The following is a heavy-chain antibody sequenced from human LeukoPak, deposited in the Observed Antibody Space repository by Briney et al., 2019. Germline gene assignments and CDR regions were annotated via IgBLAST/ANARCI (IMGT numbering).Heavy chain of an antibody. V-gene: IGHV3-30*04. CDR2: ISYDGSNK. J-gene: IGHJ3*02. CDR1: GFTFSSYA. CDR3: ARGCLNARGAFDI. D-gene: IGHD2-15*01. Sequence: GGSLRLSCAASGFTFSSYAMHWVRQAPGKGLEWVAVISYDGSNKYYADSVKGRLTISRDNSKNTLYLQMNSMRAEDTAVYYCARGCLNARGAFDIWGQGTMVTVSS.